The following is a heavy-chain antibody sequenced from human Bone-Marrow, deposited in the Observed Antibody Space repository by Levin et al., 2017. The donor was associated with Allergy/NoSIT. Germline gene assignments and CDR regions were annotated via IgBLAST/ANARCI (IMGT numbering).Heavy chain of an antibody. CDR3: VRRGCPESFCYVTNWGSPIYYFDY. J-gene: IGHJ4*02. CDR1: GYTFKTWW. D-gene: IGHD7-27*01. CDR2: VYPGDSDT. V-gene: IGHV5-51*01. Sequence: KSGESLKISCQASGYTFKTWWIGWVRQMPGRGLEWVGFVYPGDSDTGYSPSFEGHVTISADTSIDTAYLQWSSLTASDSAIYYCVRRGCPESFCYVTNWGSPIYYFDYWGQGTLVRVSS.